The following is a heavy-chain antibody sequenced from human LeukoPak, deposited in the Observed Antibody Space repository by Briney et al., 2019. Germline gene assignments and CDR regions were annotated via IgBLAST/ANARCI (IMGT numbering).Heavy chain of an antibody. J-gene: IGHJ6*02. CDR1: GYTFTSYG. CDR3: ARSGGKLRDYYYGMDV. V-gene: IGHV1-18*01. D-gene: IGHD5-12*01. Sequence: ASVKVSCKASGYTFTSYGISWVRQAPGQGLEWMGWISAYNGNTNYAQKLQGRVTMTTDTSTSTAYMELRSLRSDDTAVYYCARSGGKLRDYYYGMDVWGQGTTVTVSS. CDR2: ISAYNGNT.